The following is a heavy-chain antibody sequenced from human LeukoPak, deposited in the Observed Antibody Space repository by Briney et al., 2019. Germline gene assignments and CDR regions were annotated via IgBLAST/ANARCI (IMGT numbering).Heavy chain of an antibody. J-gene: IGHJ3*02. CDR1: GYTFTGYY. CDR2: INPNSGGT. D-gene: IGHD4-17*01. Sequence: ASVKVSCKASGYTFTGYYMHWVRQAPGQGLEWMGWINPNSGGTNYAQKFQGRVTMTRDTSISTAYMELSRLRSDDTAVYYCARGMTTVATRAFDIWGQGTVVTVSS. V-gene: IGHV1-2*02. CDR3: ARGMTTVATRAFDI.